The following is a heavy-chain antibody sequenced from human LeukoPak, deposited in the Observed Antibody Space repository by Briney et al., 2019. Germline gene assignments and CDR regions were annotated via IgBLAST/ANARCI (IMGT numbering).Heavy chain of an antibody. V-gene: IGHV3-7*01. CDR1: GFTFSSYW. CDR2: IKQDGSEK. Sequence: GGSLRLSCAASGFTFSSYWMSWVRQAPGKGLEWVANIKQDGSEKYYVDSVKGRFTISRDNAKNSLYLQMNSLRAEDTAVYYCARTPGNGVLGYCSSTSYYPYYFDYWGQGTLVTVSS. J-gene: IGHJ4*02. CDR3: ARTPGNGVLGYCSSTSYYPYYFDY. D-gene: IGHD2-2*01.